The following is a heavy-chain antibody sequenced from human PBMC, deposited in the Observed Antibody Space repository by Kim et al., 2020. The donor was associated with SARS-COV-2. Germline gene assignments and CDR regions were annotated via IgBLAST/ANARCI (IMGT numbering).Heavy chain of an antibody. V-gene: IGHV4-38-2*02. J-gene: IGHJ3*02. Sequence: SETLSLTCTVSGYSISSGYYWGWIRQPPGKGLEWIGSIYHSGSTYYNPSLKSRVTISVDTSKNQFSLKLSSVTAADTAVYYCAINARDKTDGQQWLVRPGAFDIWGQGTMVTVSS. D-gene: IGHD6-19*01. CDR2: IYHSGST. CDR1: GYSISSGYY. CDR3: AINARDKTDGQQWLVRPGAFDI.